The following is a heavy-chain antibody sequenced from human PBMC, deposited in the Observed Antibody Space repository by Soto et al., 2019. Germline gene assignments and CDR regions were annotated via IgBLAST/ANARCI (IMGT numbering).Heavy chain of an antibody. Sequence: PSETLSLTCTVSGGSISSYYWSWIRQPPGKGLEWIGDIYYSGSTNYNPSLKSRVTISVDTSKNQFSLKLSSVTAADTAVYYCARARHRSRFDPWGQGTLVTVSS. CDR1: GGSISSYY. CDR2: IYYSGST. J-gene: IGHJ5*02. V-gene: IGHV4-59*12. CDR3: ARARHRSRFDP.